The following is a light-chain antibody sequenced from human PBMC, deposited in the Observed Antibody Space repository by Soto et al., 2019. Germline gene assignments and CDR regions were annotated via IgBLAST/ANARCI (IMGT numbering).Light chain of an antibody. CDR3: QSYDSSLSGGV. J-gene: IGLJ3*02. CDR1: SSNIGAGYD. Sequence: QSVLTQPPSVSGAPGQRVTISCTGSSSNIGAGYDVHWYQQLPGTAPKLLIYGNSNRPSGVPDRFSGSKSGTSASLAITGRRAGDEADYYCQSYDSSLSGGVFGGGTKLTVL. V-gene: IGLV1-40*01. CDR2: GNS.